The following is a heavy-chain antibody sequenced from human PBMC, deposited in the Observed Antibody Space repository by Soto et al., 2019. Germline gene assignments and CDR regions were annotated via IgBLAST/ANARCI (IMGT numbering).Heavy chain of an antibody. CDR1: AFTFSTYG. Sequence: QVQLVESGGGVVQPGRSLTLSCAASAFTFSTYGMHWVRQAPGKGLEWVALISFDASNKYYADSVKGRFTISRDNSKNKLFLLMDSLRAEDTAVYYCAKEHDGSGYFHQSGMDVWGQGTTVPVSS. D-gene: IGHD3-22*01. V-gene: IGHV3-30*18. CDR3: AKEHDGSGYFHQSGMDV. CDR2: ISFDASNK. J-gene: IGHJ6*02.